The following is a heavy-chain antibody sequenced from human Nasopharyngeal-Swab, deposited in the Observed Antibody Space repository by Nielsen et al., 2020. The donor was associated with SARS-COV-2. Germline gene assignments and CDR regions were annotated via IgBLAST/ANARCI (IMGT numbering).Heavy chain of an antibody. CDR3: ARWSSWYNWLDP. D-gene: IGHD6-13*01. CDR2: MYYSGTT. V-gene: IGHV4-39*01. J-gene: IGHJ5*02. CDR1: GDSISTGRYS. Sequence: SETLSLTCAVSGDSISTGRYSWDWIRQPPGKGLEWIGSMYYSGTTYYNPSLKSRVTISVDTSKNQFSLKLNSATAADTAVYYCARWSSWYNWLDPWGQGTQPIVSS.